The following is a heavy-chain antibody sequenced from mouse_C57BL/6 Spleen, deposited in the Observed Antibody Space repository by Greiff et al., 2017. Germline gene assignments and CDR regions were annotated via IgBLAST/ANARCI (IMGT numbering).Heavy chain of an antibody. D-gene: IGHD2-3*01. Sequence: VQLQQSGAELARPGASVKLSCKASGYTFTSYGISWVKQRTGQGLEWIGEIYPRSGNTYYNEKFKGKATLTADKSSSTAYMELRSLTSEDSAVYFCARNGFYDGYYDFDYWGQGTTLTVSS. V-gene: IGHV1-81*01. CDR1: GYTFTSYG. CDR3: ARNGFYDGYYDFDY. J-gene: IGHJ2*01. CDR2: IYPRSGNT.